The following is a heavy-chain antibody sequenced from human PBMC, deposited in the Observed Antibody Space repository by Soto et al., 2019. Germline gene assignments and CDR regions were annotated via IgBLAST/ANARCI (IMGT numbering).Heavy chain of an antibody. CDR3: TTEPVDYGDYVDAFDI. CDR2: IKSKTDGGTT. V-gene: IGHV3-15*01. D-gene: IGHD4-17*01. Sequence: GGSLRLSCAASGFTFSNAWMSWVRQAPGKGLEWVGRIKSKTDGGTTDYAAPVKGRFTISRDDSKNTLYLQMNSLKTEDTAVYYCTTEPVDYGDYVDAFDIWGQGTMVTVSS. J-gene: IGHJ3*02. CDR1: GFTFSNAW.